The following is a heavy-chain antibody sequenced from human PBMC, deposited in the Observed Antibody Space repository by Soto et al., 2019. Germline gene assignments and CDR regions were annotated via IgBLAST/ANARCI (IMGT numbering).Heavy chain of an antibody. CDR1: GLTVSNAY. CDR3: VRPLPSGRNYGLDV. Sequence: VGSLRLSCAASGLTVSNAYMAWVRQAPGMGLEWVSVIYDNGTTYYADSVKGRFTISRDTSTNTLSLQMDSLRAEDTAVYYCVRPLPSGRNYGLDVWGQGTTVTVSS. D-gene: IGHD3-10*01. CDR2: IYDNGTT. J-gene: IGHJ6*02. V-gene: IGHV3-53*01.